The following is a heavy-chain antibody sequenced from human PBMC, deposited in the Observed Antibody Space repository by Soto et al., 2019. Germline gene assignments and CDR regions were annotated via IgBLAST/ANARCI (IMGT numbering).Heavy chain of an antibody. CDR3: ARGRTWGARDFDY. J-gene: IGHJ4*02. Sequence: GTSAVSSKASGYPFNTYGISWVRQAPGQGLEWMGWVSTFNGHADYAQKFQVRVTMTTDTSTNTVSMELRGLRSDDTAVYYCARGRTWGARDFDYWGQGTLVTVSS. D-gene: IGHD3-16*01. CDR2: VSTFNGHA. CDR1: GYPFNTYG. V-gene: IGHV1-18*01.